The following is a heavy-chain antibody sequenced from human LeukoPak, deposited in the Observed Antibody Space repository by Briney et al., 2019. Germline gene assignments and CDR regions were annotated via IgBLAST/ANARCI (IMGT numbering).Heavy chain of an antibody. J-gene: IGHJ4*02. CDR1: GGSISSYY. CDR3: ARGYGVDY. D-gene: IGHD4-17*01. V-gene: IGHV4-34*01. CDR2: INHSGST. Sequence: SETLSLTCTVSGGSISSYYWSWIRQPPGKGLEWIGEINHSGSTNYNPSLKSRVTISVDTSKNQFSLKLSSVTAADTAVYYCARGYGVDYWGQGTLVTVSS.